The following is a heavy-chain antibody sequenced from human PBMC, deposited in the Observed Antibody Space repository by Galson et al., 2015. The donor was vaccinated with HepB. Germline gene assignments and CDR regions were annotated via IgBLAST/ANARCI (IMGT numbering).Heavy chain of an antibody. D-gene: IGHD3-3*01. V-gene: IGHV4-39*07. CDR1: GDSVSRGIYY. Sequence: SETLSLTCTVSGDSVSRGIYYWGWMRQPPGKGLEWIGSVDYDGTTYFKTSLRSRTTIFIDAPKNQFSLNLNSVTATDTAIYYCARSMAGDVRFYDGLVEGNAFEIWGQGTMVTVSS. J-gene: IGHJ3*02. CDR2: VDYDGTT. CDR3: ARSMAGDVRFYDGLVEGNAFEI.